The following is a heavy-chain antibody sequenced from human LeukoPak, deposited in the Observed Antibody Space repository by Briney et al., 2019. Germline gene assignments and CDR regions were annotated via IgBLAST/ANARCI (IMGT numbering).Heavy chain of an antibody. Sequence: GGSLRLSCAASGFTFSSYGMPWVRQAPGKGLEWVAVISYDGSNKYYADSVKGRFTISRDNSKNTLYLQMNSLRAEDTAVYYCASLIVVVPAAMPYNWFDPWGQGTLVTVSS. CDR2: ISYDGSNK. CDR1: GFTFSSYG. J-gene: IGHJ5*02. V-gene: IGHV3-30*03. D-gene: IGHD2-2*01. CDR3: ASLIVVVPAAMPYNWFDP.